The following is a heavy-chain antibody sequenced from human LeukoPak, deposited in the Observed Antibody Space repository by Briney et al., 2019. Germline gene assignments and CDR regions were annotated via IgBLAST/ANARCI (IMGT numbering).Heavy chain of an antibody. V-gene: IGHV3-23*01. J-gene: IGHJ4*02. CDR2: SGTDGDT. CDR1: GFTFTSAP. CDR3: ATKTPGNYPYDY. D-gene: IGHD3-22*01. Sequence: GGSLRLSCVLSGFTFTSAPMNWVRQAPGKGLEWVSTSGTDGDTYYADSVKGRFTISRDNSKNTVHLQMTSLRVEDTAVYYCATKTPGNYPYDYWGQGTLVIV.